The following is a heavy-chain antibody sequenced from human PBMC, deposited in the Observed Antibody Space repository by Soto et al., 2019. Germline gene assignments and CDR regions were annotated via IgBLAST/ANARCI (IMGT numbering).Heavy chain of an antibody. Sequence: PSETLSLTCAAYCGSFSGYYWSWIRQPPGKGLEWIGSIYYSGSTYYNPSLRSRVTISVDTSKNQFSLKLSSVTAADTAVYYCATQEVGGSYVYTFDPWGQGTLVTVSS. V-gene: IGHV4-59*05. CDR1: CGSFSGYY. CDR3: ATQEVGGSYVYTFDP. J-gene: IGHJ5*02. CDR2: IYYSGST. D-gene: IGHD1-26*01.